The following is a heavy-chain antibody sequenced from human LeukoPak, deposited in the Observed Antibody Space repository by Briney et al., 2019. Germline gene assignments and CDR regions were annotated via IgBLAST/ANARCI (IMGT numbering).Heavy chain of an antibody. J-gene: IGHJ4*02. CDR2: ISSSSSYI. Sequence: GGSLRISCAASGFTFSSYSMNWVRQAPGKGLEWVSSISSSSSYIYYADSVKGRFTISRDNAKNSLYLQMNSLRAEDTAVYYCARDSSGWSAFPTDYWGQGTLVTVSS. V-gene: IGHV3-21*01. D-gene: IGHD6-19*01. CDR1: GFTFSSYS. CDR3: ARDSSGWSAFPTDY.